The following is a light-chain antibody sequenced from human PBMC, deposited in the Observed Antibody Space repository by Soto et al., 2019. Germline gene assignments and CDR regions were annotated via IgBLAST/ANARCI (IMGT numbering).Light chain of an antibody. CDR2: GNS. Sequence: QSVLTQPPSVSGAPGQRVTISCTGSSSNIGAGYDVHWYQQLPGTAPKLLIYGNSTRPSGVPDRFSGSKSGTSASLAITGLQAEDEADYYCQSYDSSLSAEVFGGGTKVTVL. CDR1: SSNIGAGYD. J-gene: IGLJ2*01. V-gene: IGLV1-40*01. CDR3: QSYDSSLSAEV.